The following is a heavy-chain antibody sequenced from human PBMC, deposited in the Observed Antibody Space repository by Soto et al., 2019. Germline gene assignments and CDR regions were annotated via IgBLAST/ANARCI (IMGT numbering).Heavy chain of an antibody. Sequence: SETLSLSCSVSGGSISNYHWSWIRQPPGKGLEWIGYISYTGSTNYSPSLKSRVTMLLATSKKQFSLKLSSVTAADTAVYYCARVAADAYWSGYDDYWGQGTLVTVPS. D-gene: IGHD3-3*01. J-gene: IGHJ4*02. CDR2: ISYTGST. CDR3: ARVAADAYWSGYDDY. V-gene: IGHV4-59*01. CDR1: GGSISNYH.